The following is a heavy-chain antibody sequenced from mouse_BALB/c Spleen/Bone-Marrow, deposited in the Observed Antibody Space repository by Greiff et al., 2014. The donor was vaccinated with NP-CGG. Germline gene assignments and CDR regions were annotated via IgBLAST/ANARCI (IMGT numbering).Heavy chain of an antibody. CDR2: INPSNGRT. CDR1: GYTFTGYW. V-gene: IGHV1S81*02. CDR3: ARLIDGSSYIVDF. J-gene: IGHJ4*01. Sequence: QVQLQQSGAEPVKPGASVKLSCKASGYTFTGYWMHWVKQRPGQGLEWIGEINPSNGRTNYNEKFKSMATLTVDKSSSTAYMQLSSLTSEDAAVVYRARLIDGSSYIVDFWGQGTSVTVSS. D-gene: IGHD1-1*01.